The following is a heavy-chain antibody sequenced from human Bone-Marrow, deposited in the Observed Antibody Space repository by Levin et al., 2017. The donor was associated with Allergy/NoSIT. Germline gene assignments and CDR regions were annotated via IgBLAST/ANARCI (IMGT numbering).Heavy chain of an antibody. CDR3: ARDGVAPGVYFDS. Sequence: TCSYWWKKWGRQCPGKGLEWVANINQRGNEKYYVDSVKGRFTISRDNPKNSLDLQMNSLRAEDTAVYYCARDGVAPGVYFDSWGQGVLVIVSS. D-gene: IGHD2-2*01. CDR2: INQRGNEK. V-gene: IGHV3-7*01. J-gene: IGHJ4*02. CDR1: TCSYWW.